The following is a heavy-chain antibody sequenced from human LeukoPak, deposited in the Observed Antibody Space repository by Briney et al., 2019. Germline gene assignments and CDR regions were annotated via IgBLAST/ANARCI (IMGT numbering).Heavy chain of an antibody. CDR2: IYYSGST. CDR1: GGSISSGDYY. J-gene: IGHJ4*02. CDR3: ARAAVTGTPLSFDF. Sequence: SETLSLTCTVSGGSISSGDYYWSWIRQPPGKGLEWIGYIYYSGSTNYNPSLKSRVTMSVNTSKNQFSLRLSSVTAADTAVYFCARAAVTGTPLSFDFWGQGTLVTVSS. D-gene: IGHD6-19*01. V-gene: IGHV4-61*08.